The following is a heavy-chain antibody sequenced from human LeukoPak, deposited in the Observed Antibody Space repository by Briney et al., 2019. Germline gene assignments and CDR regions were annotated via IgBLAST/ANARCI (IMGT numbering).Heavy chain of an antibody. V-gene: IGHV3-53*01. D-gene: IGHD4-23*01. CDR3: ARRAGGYSHPYDY. J-gene: IGHJ4*02. CDR2: IYSGETT. CDR1: GFTVSSNY. Sequence: GGSLRLSCEASGFTVSSNYMSWVRQAPGKGLEWVSVIYSGETTLYADSVKGRFTISRDISKNTLYLQMNSLGAEDTAMYYCARRAGGYSHPYDYWGQGILVTVSS.